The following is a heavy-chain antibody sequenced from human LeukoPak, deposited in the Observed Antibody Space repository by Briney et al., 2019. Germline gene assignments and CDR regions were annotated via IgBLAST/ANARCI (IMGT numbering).Heavy chain of an antibody. CDR2: ISAYNGNT. V-gene: IGHV1-18*01. J-gene: IGHJ5*02. D-gene: IGHD3-10*01. CDR3: ARLELRWSGELLFGKKNWFDP. Sequence: ASVKVSCKASSYTFTSYGIVWVRQAPGQGLEYTGWISAYNGNTDYAQKLQGRVTMTTDTSTSTAYMELRSLRSDDTAVYYCARLELRWSGELLFGKKNWFDPWGQGTLVTVSS. CDR1: SYTFTSYG.